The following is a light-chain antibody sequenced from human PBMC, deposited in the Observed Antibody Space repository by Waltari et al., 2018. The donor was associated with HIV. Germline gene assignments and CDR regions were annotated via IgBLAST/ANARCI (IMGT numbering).Light chain of an antibody. CDR2: EVT. Sequence: QSALTQPASVSGSPGQSITIPCTGTSRTVGSDDLVPWYQHPPGEAPKLNIYEVTKRPSGVSNRFSGSKSGNTASLIISGLQAEDEADYYCCSCPRSGIRYVFGTGTKVTVL. J-gene: IGLJ1*01. V-gene: IGLV2-23*02. CDR1: SRTVGSDDL. CDR3: CSCPRSGIRYV.